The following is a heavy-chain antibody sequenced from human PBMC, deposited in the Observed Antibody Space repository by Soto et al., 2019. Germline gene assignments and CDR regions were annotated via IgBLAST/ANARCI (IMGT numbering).Heavy chain of an antibody. Sequence: QVQLVESGGGLVKPGGSLRLSCAASGFTFSDYYMRWIRQAPGNGLEWVSYISSSAGTISYADSVKGRVTISRDNAKNARYLQMNSLRAEDTAVYYCARGTYSSKTDFDYWGQGTLVTVSS. CDR3: ARGTYSSKTDFDY. J-gene: IGHJ4*02. CDR1: GFTFSDYY. V-gene: IGHV3-11*01. CDR2: ISSSAGTI. D-gene: IGHD6-13*01.